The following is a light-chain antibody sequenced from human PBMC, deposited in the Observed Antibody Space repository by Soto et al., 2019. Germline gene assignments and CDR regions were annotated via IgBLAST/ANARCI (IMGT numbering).Light chain of an antibody. Sequence: QSVLTQPPSVSGAPGQRVTISCTGSSSNIGAGYDVHWYQQLPGTAPKLLIYGNSNRPSGVPDRFSGSKSGTSASLAITGLQAEDESDYCCQSYDSSLSGNVVFGGGTKLTV. J-gene: IGLJ2*01. CDR3: QSYDSSLSGNVV. V-gene: IGLV1-40*01. CDR1: SSNIGAGYD. CDR2: GNS.